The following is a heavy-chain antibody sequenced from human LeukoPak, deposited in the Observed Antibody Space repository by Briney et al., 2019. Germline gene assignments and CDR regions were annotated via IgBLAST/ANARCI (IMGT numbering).Heavy chain of an antibody. Sequence: SETLSLTCTVSGGSISSGGHYWSWIRQHPGKGLEWIGYIYYSGSTYYNPSLKSRVTISVDTSKNQFSLKLSSVTAADTAVYYCARSYSSGYAAYWGQGTLVTVSS. V-gene: IGHV4-31*03. CDR1: GGSISSGGHY. CDR2: IYYSGST. CDR3: ARSYSSGYAAY. D-gene: IGHD5-12*01. J-gene: IGHJ4*02.